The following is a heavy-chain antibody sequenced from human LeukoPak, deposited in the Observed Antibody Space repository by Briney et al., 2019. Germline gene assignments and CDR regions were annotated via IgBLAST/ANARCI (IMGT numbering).Heavy chain of an antibody. CDR2: ISGSGDST. Sequence: GGSLRLSCAASGFTFSSYAMSWVRQAPGKGLEWVSAISGSGDSTYYADSVKGRFTISRDNSKNTLYLQMNSLRAEDTAVYYCAKGPGCSYGYGDYWGQGTLVTVSS. CDR1: GFTFSSYA. D-gene: IGHD5-18*01. CDR3: AKGPGCSYGYGDY. V-gene: IGHV3-23*01. J-gene: IGHJ4*02.